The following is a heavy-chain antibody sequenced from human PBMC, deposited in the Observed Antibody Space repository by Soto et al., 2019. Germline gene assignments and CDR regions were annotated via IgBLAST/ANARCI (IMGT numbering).Heavy chain of an antibody. V-gene: IGHV3-30*04. D-gene: IGHD3-9*01. CDR1: GFTFSSYA. Sequence: PGGSLRLSCAASGFTFSSYAMHWVRQAPGKGLEWVAIIPYDGSNQYYADSVRGRFTMTRDTSISTAYMELSRLRSDDTAVYYCARGPRFLYFDWLLLVDCWFDPWGQGTLVTVSS. CDR3: ARGPRFLYFDWLLLVDCWFDP. CDR2: IPYDGSNQ. J-gene: IGHJ5*02.